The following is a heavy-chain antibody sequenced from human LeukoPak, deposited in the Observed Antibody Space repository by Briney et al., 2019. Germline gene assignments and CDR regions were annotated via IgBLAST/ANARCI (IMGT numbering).Heavy chain of an antibody. CDR1: GGSISSSSYY. D-gene: IGHD2-2*01. CDR2: IYYSGST. J-gene: IGHJ5*02. V-gene: IGHV4-39*01. Sequence: SETLSLTCTVSGGSISSSSYYWGWIRQPPGKGLEWIGSIYYSGSTYYNPSLKSRVTISVDTSKNQFSLKLTSVTAADTAVYYCARPLGYCSTPRCPHPGFDPWGQGPLVTLSS. CDR3: ARPLGYCSTPRCPHPGFDP.